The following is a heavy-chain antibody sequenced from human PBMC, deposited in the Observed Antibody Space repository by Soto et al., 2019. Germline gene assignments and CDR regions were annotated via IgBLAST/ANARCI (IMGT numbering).Heavy chain of an antibody. Sequence: EVQLLESGGDLVQPGGSLRLSCAASGFTFGSFAMSWVRQAPGKGLEWVSAISGSGGSTYYANSVKGRFTISRDNSKNTLYPQMSSLRAEDTAVYYCAILTQDGGRDYWGQGTLVTVSS. CDR1: GFTFGSFA. V-gene: IGHV3-23*01. J-gene: IGHJ4*02. D-gene: IGHD4-17*01. CDR2: ISGSGGST. CDR3: AILTQDGGRDY.